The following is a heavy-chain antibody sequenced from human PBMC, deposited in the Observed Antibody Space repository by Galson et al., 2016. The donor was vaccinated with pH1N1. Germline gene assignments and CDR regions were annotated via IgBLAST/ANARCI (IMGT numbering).Heavy chain of an antibody. J-gene: IGHJ4*02. V-gene: IGHV3-7*04. CDR1: GFTFSSYW. CDR2: INQDGSKI. CDR3: VRAVGTLDYY. Sequence: SLRLSCAASGFTFSSYWMNWVRQAPGKGLEWVANINQDGSKIFYVDSVKGRFTISRDSARNSLYLQMNSLRAEDTAIYYCVRAVGTLDYYWGQGILVTVSS. D-gene: IGHD3-10*01.